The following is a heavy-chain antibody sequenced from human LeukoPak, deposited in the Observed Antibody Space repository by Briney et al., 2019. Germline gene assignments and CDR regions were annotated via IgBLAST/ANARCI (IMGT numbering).Heavy chain of an antibody. V-gene: IGHV3-30-3*01. CDR3: ATYGDRPPFDY. J-gene: IGHJ4*02. CDR1: GFTFSRYA. CDR2: ISYDGSNK. Sequence: PGRSLRLSCAASGFTFSRYAMHWVRQAPGQGLEWVAVISYDGSNKYYADSVKGRFTISRDNSKNTLYLQMNSLRAEDTAVYYCATYGDRPPFDYWGQGTLVTVSS. D-gene: IGHD4-17*01.